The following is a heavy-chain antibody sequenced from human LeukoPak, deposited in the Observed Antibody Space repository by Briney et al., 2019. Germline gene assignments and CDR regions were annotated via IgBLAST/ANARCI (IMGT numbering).Heavy chain of an antibody. CDR1: GYSFTAYY. CDR3: ALYCSGGSCYAPDNWFDP. V-gene: IGHV1-2*02. CDR2: INPNSGGT. J-gene: IGHJ5*02. Sequence: GASVKVSCKASGYSFTAYYMHWVRQAPGQGLEWMGWINPNSGGTNYAQKFQGRVTMTRDMSTSTVYMELSSLRSEDTAVYYCALYCSGGSCYAPDNWFDPWGQGTLVTVSS. D-gene: IGHD2-15*01.